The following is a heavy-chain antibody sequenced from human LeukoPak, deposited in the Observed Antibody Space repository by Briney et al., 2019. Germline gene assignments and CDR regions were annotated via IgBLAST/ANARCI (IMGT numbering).Heavy chain of an antibody. V-gene: IGHV4-59*08. CDR2: IYYSGST. Sequence: SETLSLTCTVSGGSISSYYWSWIRQPPGKGLEWIGYIYYSGSTNYNPSLKSRVTISVDTSKNQFSLKLSSVTAADTAVYYCARQMRDSSGYYPAPFFDYWGQGTLVTVSS. J-gene: IGHJ4*02. D-gene: IGHD3-22*01. CDR3: ARQMRDSSGYYPAPFFDY. CDR1: GGSISSYY.